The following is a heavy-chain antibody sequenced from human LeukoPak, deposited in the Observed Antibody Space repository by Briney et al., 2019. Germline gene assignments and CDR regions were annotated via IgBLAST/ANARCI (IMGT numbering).Heavy chain of an antibody. Sequence: SETLSLTCTVSGGSISSYYWSWIRQPAGKGLEWIGRIYTSGSTNYNPSLKSRVTMSVDTSKNQFSLKLSSVTAADTAVYYCAREAYGAGSYYINRYYYYYYMDVWGKGTTVTISS. V-gene: IGHV4-4*07. CDR2: IYTSGST. CDR1: GGSISSYY. D-gene: IGHD3-10*01. J-gene: IGHJ6*03. CDR3: AREAYGAGSYYINRYYYYYYMDV.